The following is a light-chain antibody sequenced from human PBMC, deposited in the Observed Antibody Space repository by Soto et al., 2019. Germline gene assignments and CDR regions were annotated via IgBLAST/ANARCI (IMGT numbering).Light chain of an antibody. Sequence: DIQMTQSPSSLAASLGGRGASTCRASQRISRYLNWYQQKPGKAPKLLIYDASSLQSGVPSRFSGRGSGTDFTLTISSLQPEDFATYYCQQSYSTPRTFGQGTKGDIK. CDR2: DAS. CDR3: QQSYSTPRT. J-gene: IGKJ1*01. CDR1: QRISRY. V-gene: IGKV1-39*01.